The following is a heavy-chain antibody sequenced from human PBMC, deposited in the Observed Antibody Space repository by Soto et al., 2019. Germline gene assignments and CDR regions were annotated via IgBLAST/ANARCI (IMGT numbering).Heavy chain of an antibody. CDR1: RVAFSKFI. V-gene: IGHV1-69*13. Sequence: SVNVSCKASRVAFSKFIVTWVRQAPGLGLEWVGGIIPIFGTANYAQKFQGRVTITADESTSTSYMEVNNLRSEDTAVYYCAKVRYSSPMGYYYGMDVWGKGTTVTVS. J-gene: IGHJ6*04. CDR2: IIPIFGTA. D-gene: IGHD6-19*01. CDR3: AKVRYSSPMGYYYGMDV.